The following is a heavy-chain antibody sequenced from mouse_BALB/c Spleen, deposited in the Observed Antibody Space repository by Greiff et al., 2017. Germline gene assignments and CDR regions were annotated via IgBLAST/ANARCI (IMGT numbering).Heavy chain of an antibody. CDR3: TREGKNYVAY. D-gene: IGHD1-1*01. CDR1: GFTFSSYT. V-gene: IGHV5-6-4*01. Sequence: EVQLVESGGGLVKPGGSLKLSCAASGFTFSSYTMSWVRQTPEKRLEWVATISSGGSYTYYPDSVKGRFTISRDNAKNTLYLQMSSLKSEDTAMYYCTREGKNYVAYWGQGTLVTVSA. J-gene: IGHJ3*01. CDR2: ISSGGSYT.